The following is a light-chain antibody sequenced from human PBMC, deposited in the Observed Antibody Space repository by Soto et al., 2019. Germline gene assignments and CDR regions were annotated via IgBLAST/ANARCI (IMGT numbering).Light chain of an antibody. CDR3: CSFAGTSYV. CDR2: DVS. J-gene: IGLJ1*01. Sequence: QSALTQPRSVSGSPGQSVTISCTGTGSDVGGYNSVSWYQQHPGKAPKLMIYDVSKRPSGVPDRFSGSKSGNTASLTISGLQAEDEADYYCCSFAGTSYVFGTGTKLTVL. CDR1: GSDVGGYNS. V-gene: IGLV2-11*01.